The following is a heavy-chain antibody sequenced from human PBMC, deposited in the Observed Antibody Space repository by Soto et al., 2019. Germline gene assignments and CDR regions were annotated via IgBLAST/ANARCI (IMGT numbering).Heavy chain of an antibody. Sequence: ASVKVSCKASGYTFTSYGISWVRQAPGQGLEWMGWISAYNGNTNYAQKLQGRVTMTTDTSTSTAYMELRSLRSDDTAVYYCARDPSYSSCWSEPYYYYGMDVWGQGTTVTVSS. V-gene: IGHV1-18*01. J-gene: IGHJ6*02. CDR1: GYTFTSYG. CDR2: ISAYNGNT. D-gene: IGHD6-13*01. CDR3: ARDPSYSSCWSEPYYYYGMDV.